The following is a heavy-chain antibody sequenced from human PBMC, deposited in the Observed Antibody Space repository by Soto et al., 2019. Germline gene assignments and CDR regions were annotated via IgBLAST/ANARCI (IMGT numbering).Heavy chain of an antibody. D-gene: IGHD3-3*01. CDR2: ISYDGSNK. CDR1: GFTFNSYA. J-gene: IGHJ4*02. CDR3: ARALGALEWSLNFDY. V-gene: IGHV3-30-3*01. Sequence: QVQLVESGGGVVQPGRSLRLSCAASGFTFNSYALHWVRQAPGRGLEWVAVISYDGSNKYYAASVKGRFTISRDDSENMAYLQMNSLRPEDTAVYYCARALGALEWSLNFDYWGQGTLVTVSS.